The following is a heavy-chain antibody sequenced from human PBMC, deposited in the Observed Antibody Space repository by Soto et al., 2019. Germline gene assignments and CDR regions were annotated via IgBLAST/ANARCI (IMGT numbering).Heavy chain of an antibody. CDR1: GGSFSGYY. Sequence: SETLSLTCAVYGGSFSGYYWSWIRQPPGKGLEWIGEINHSGSTNYNPSLKSRVTISVDTSKNQFSLKLSPVTAADTAVYYCARERSVYGSGSFPLDYWGQGTQVTVSS. V-gene: IGHV4-34*01. CDR2: INHSGST. J-gene: IGHJ4*02. CDR3: ARERSVYGSGSFPLDY. D-gene: IGHD3-10*01.